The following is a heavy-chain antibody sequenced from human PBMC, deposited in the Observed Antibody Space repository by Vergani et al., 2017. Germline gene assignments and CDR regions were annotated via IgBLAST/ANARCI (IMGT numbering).Heavy chain of an antibody. Sequence: EVQLVESGGGLVQPGRSLRLSCAASGFTFDDYAMHWVRHAPGKGLEWVSGISWNGGSIGYADSVKGRFTISRDNAKNSLYLQMNSLRAEDTALYYCAKVTGSGSYYNGGDYFDYWGQGTLVTVSS. CDR1: GFTFDDYA. CDR3: AKVTGSGSYYNGGDYFDY. J-gene: IGHJ4*02. V-gene: IGHV3-9*01. CDR2: ISWNGGSI. D-gene: IGHD3-10*01.